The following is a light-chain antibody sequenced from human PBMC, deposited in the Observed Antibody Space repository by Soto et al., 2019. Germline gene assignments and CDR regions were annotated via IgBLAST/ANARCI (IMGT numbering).Light chain of an antibody. V-gene: IGLV1-40*01. CDR1: TSNIGANYD. CDR3: QSYDSSLSAWV. J-gene: IGLJ3*02. CDR2: GHI. Sequence: QSVLTQPPSVSGAPGQRVTVSCTGTTSNIGANYDVHWYQQLPGAAPKLLIYGHINRPSGVPHRFSGSKSGPSASLAITGLQPEDEADYYCQSYDSSLSAWVFGGGTKLTVL.